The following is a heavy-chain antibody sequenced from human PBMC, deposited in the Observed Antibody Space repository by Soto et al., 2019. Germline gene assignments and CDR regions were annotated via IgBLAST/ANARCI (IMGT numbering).Heavy chain of an antibody. V-gene: IGHV4-34*01. CDR2: INHSGTT. CDR1: GGSFGDYY. CDR3: ARKPIYLFCAGFYSLAF. Sequence: SETLSLTYAVFGGSFGDYYWTWIRQPPGKGLEWIGEINHSGTTSYNPSLKSRLTISVDTSNNQFSLKLSSVTAADTAVYYCARKPIYLFCAGFYSLAFRGKGTLDPVS. J-gene: IGHJ1*01. D-gene: IGHD3-9*01.